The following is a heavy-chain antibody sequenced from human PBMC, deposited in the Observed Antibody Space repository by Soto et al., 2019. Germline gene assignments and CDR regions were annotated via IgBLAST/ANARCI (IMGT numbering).Heavy chain of an antibody. Sequence: QITLKESGPTLVRRTQTLTLTCAFSGFSLSTSGVGVGWNRQPPGKALEWLAVIYWDDSKHYSPSLRSRLTFTKDTSKNQVVLTMTNMDPMDTGTYYCAHKGPEDWPLDYWGQGTLVTVSS. J-gene: IGHJ4*02. V-gene: IGHV2-5*02. D-gene: IGHD3-9*01. CDR3: AHKGPEDWPLDY. CDR2: IYWDDSK. CDR1: GFSLSTSGVG.